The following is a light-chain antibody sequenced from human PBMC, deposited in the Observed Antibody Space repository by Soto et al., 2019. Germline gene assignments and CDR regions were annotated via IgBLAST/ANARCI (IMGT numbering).Light chain of an antibody. CDR3: QQRSNWPIT. V-gene: IGKV3-11*01. CDR2: GAS. Sequence: VLTQSPATLSLSPGERATLSCRASQSVNSYLAWYQQKPGQAPRLLIYGASDRATDIPARFSGSGSGTDFTLTISSLEPEDFAVYYCQQRSNWPITFGQGTRLEIK. J-gene: IGKJ5*01. CDR1: QSVNSY.